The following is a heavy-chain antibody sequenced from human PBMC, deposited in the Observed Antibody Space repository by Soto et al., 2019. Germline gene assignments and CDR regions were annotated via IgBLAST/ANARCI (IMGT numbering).Heavy chain of an antibody. CDR3: ARGGLRGGGGVFVF. J-gene: IGHJ4*03. CDR1: NYTFTSYA. CDR2: ISVYYGNT. V-gene: IGHV1-18*04. D-gene: IGHD2-8*01. Sequence: QVQLVQSGAEVRKPGASVKVSCKASNYTFTSYAISWVRQAPGQGLEWMGGISVYYGNTNYAQKFQDRVTRTTDTSRRTDHLELRGLKYEDTGVYFTARGGLRGGGGVFVFWGHWTLVTVAS.